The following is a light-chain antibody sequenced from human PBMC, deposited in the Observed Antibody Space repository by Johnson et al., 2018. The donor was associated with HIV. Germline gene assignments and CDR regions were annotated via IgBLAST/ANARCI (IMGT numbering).Light chain of an antibody. CDR1: GSNIGDNY. CDR2: DNN. Sequence: QSVLTQPPSVSAAPGQKVTISCSGIGSNIGDNYVSWYQHLPGTAPRLLIYDNNRRPSGIPDRFSGSKSGTSATLGITGLQTGDEADYYCGTWDSSRSAPYVFGTGTKVTVL. J-gene: IGLJ1*01. CDR3: GTWDSSRSAPYV. V-gene: IGLV1-51*01.